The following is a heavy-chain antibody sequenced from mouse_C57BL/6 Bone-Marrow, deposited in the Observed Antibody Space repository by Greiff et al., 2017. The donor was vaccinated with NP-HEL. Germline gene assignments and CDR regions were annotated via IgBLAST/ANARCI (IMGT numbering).Heavy chain of an antibody. CDR3: ASDPYYYGSSYFAY. CDR2: ISYDGSN. J-gene: IGHJ3*01. D-gene: IGHD1-1*01. V-gene: IGHV3-6*01. CDR1: GYSITSGYY. Sequence: DVKLQESGPGLVKPSQSLSLTCSVTGYSITSGYYWNWIRQFPGNKLEWMGYISYDGSNNYNPSLKNRIPITRDTSKNQFFLKLNSVTTEDTATYYCASDPYYYGSSYFAYWGQGTLVTVSA.